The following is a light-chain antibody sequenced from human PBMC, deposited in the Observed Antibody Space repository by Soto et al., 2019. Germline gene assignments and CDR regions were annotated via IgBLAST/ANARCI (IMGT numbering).Light chain of an antibody. J-gene: IGKJ2*01. V-gene: IGKV3-20*01. Sequence: ETVLTQSPGTLSLSPGETATLSCRASQSVASNSLAWYQQKPDQAPRLLVYGASGRATDIPDRFSGRGSGTYFTLTINRLEPEDFAVYYCQNYDSSPYTFGQGTKLEIK. CDR1: QSVASNS. CDR2: GAS. CDR3: QNYDSSPYT.